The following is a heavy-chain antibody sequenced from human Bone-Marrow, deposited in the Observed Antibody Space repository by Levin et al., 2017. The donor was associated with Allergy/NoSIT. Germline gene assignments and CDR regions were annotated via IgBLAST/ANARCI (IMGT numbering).Heavy chain of an antibody. D-gene: IGHD5-18*01. CDR2: ISAYNGNT. V-gene: IGHV1-18*01. J-gene: IGHJ6*02. CDR1: GYTFTSYG. Sequence: GESLKISCKASGYTFTSYGISWVRQAPGQGLEWMGWISAYNGNTNYAQKLQGRVTMTTDTSTSTAYMELRSLRSDDTAVYYCARDRYSYGFRTHYYGMDVWGQGTTVTVSS. CDR3: ARDRYSYGFRTHYYGMDV.